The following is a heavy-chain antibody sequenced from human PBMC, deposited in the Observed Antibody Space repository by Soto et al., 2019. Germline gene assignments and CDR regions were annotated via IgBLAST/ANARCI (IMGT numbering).Heavy chain of an antibody. J-gene: IGHJ5*02. V-gene: IGHV3-7*02. CDR1: GFSFKTFW. D-gene: IGHD5-12*01. CDR2: INQDGSEK. Sequence: GGSLRLSCETSGFSFKTFWLNWVRQAPGRGLEWVANINQDGSEKNYVDSVKGRFTISRDNAQSSLYLQMNSLRADDTAVYYCLSGNWTSSTCGQGTLVTVSS. CDR3: LSGNWTSST.